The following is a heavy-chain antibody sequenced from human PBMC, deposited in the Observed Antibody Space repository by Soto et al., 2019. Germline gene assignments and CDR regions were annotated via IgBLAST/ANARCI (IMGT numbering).Heavy chain of an antibody. Sequence: SETLSLPCTVSGGSISSYYWSWIRQPPGKGLEWIGYIYYSGSTNYNPSLKSRVTISVDTSKNQFSLKLSSVTAADTAVYYCARQATGYSSSWYEYGMDVWGQGTTVTVSS. D-gene: IGHD6-13*01. CDR3: ARQATGYSSSWYEYGMDV. J-gene: IGHJ6*02. CDR2: IYYSGST. V-gene: IGHV4-59*08. CDR1: GGSISSYY.